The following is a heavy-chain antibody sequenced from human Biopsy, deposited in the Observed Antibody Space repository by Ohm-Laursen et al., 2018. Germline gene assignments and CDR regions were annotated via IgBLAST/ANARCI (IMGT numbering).Heavy chain of an antibody. CDR3: AREDYYTWFDP. CDR2: IYYSGNT. CDR1: GGSINGGSYY. D-gene: IGHD2/OR15-2a*01. J-gene: IGHJ5*02. Sequence: GTLSLTCTVSGGSINGGSYYWSWLRQPPGKGLEWIGYIYYSGNTHYNPSLKSRVTMSIDTYKNQFSLRLSSVTSADTAVYYCAREDYYTWFDPWGQGTLVTVSS. V-gene: IGHV4-61*01.